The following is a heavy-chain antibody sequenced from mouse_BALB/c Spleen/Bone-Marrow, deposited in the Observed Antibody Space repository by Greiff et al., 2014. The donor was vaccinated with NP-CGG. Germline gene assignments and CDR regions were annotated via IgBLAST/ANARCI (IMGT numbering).Heavy chain of an antibody. CDR1: GYSITGGYS. V-gene: IGHV3-1*02. CDR2: IHYSGTT. J-gene: IGHJ2*01. D-gene: IGHD2-1*01. Sequence: VQLQQSGPDLVKPSQSLSLTCTVTGYSITGGYSWHWIRQFPGNKLEWMGYIHYSGTTNYNPSLKSRISITRDTSKNQFFLQLXXXXTEXTATYYCARRNGNYYFDYWGQGTTLTVSS. CDR3: ARRNGNYYFDY.